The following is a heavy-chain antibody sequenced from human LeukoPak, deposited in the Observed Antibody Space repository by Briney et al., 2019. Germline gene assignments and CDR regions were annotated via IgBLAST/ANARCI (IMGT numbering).Heavy chain of an antibody. CDR3: AKKVSVIAAAGTGNGVRGGFDY. CDR1: GFTFSSYA. J-gene: IGHJ4*02. CDR2: ISGSGGST. D-gene: IGHD6-13*01. V-gene: IGHV3-23*01. Sequence: GGSLRLSCAASGFTFSSYAMSWVRQAPGKGLEWVSAISGSGGSTYYADSVKGRFTISRDNSKNTLYLQMNSLRAEDTAVYYCAKKVSVIAAAGTGNGVRGGFDYWGQGTLVTVSS.